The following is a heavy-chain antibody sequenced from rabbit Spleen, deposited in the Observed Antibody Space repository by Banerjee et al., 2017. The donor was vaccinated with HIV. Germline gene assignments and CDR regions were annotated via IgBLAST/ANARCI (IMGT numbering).Heavy chain of an antibody. CDR1: GFDFSSGYW. Sequence: QSLEESGGDLVKPGASLTLTCKASGFDFSSGYWICWVRQAPGKGLEWIGCINTINDVTWYASWAKGRFTISKTSSTTVTLQMTSLTAADTATYFCARDVNGGSYDFNLWGPGTLVTVS. V-gene: IGHV1S40*01. J-gene: IGHJ4*01. D-gene: IGHD5-1*01. CDR2: INTINDVT. CDR3: ARDVNGGSYDFNL.